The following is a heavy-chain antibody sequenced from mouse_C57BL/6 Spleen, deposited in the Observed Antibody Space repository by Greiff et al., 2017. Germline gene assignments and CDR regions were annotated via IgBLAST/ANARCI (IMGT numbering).Heavy chain of an antibody. CDR1: GFTFTDYY. J-gene: IGHJ2*01. V-gene: IGHV7-3*01. D-gene: IGHD2-4*01. CDR3: ARRFSNYDYDRRYFDY. CDR2: IRNKANGYTT. Sequence: EVMLVESGGGLVQPGGSLSLSCAASGFTFTDYYMSWVRQPPGKALEWLGFIRNKANGYTTEYSASVKGRFTISRDNSQSILYLQMNALRAEDSATYYCARRFSNYDYDRRYFDYWGQGTTLTVSS.